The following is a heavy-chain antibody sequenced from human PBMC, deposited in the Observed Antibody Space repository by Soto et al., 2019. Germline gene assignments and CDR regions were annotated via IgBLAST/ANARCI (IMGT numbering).Heavy chain of an antibody. CDR1: GFTFSSYS. Sequence: GGSLRLSCAASGFTFSSYSMNWVRQAPGKGLEWVSSISNSSSNIYYADSVKGRFTISRDTAKNTLYLQMNGRRAEDTAVYYCAIGPAYVGHYSSSWPLGAFEIWGKGAMVT. CDR2: ISNSSSNI. D-gene: IGHD6-13*01. J-gene: IGHJ3*02. V-gene: IGHV3-21*01. CDR3: AIGPAYVGHYSSSWPLGAFEI.